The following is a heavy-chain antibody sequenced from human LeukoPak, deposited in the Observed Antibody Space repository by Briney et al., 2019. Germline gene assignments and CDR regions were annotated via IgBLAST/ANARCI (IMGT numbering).Heavy chain of an antibody. V-gene: IGHV1-24*01. J-gene: IGHJ5*02. D-gene: IGHD3-10*01. Sequence: ASVKVSCKASGYTFTGYYMHWVRQAPGKGLEWMGGFDPEDGETIYAQKFQGRVTMTEDTSTDTAYMELSSLRSEDTAVYYCATVSYYDNWFDPWGQGTLVTVSS. CDR1: GYTFTGYY. CDR3: ATVSYYDNWFDP. CDR2: FDPEDGET.